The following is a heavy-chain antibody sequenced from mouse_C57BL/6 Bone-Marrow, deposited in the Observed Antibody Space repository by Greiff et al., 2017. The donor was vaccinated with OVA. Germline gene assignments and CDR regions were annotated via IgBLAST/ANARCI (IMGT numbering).Heavy chain of an antibody. D-gene: IGHD3-2*02. Sequence: QVQLKESGAELMKPGASVKLSCKATGYTFTGYWLEWVKQRPGHGLEWIGEILPGSGSTNYNEKFKGKATFTADTSSNTAYLQLSSLTTEDSAIEYCAREGQLRLRYAMDYWGQGTSVTVSS. J-gene: IGHJ4*01. CDR3: AREGQLRLRYAMDY. CDR1: GYTFTGYW. V-gene: IGHV1-9*01. CDR2: ILPGSGST.